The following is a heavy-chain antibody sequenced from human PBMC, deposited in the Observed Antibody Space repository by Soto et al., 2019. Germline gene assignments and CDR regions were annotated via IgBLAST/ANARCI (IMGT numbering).Heavy chain of an antibody. CDR3: ARGYCSGGSCYSGLGFDY. V-gene: IGHV3-33*01. D-gene: IGHD2-15*01. CDR2: IWYDGSNK. J-gene: IGHJ4*02. CDR1: GFTFSSYG. Sequence: QVQLVESGGGVVQPGRSLRLSCAASGFTFSSYGMHWVRQAPGKGLEWVAVIWYDGSNKYYADSVKGRFTISRDNSKNTLYLQMNSLRAEDTAVYYCARGYCSGGSCYSGLGFDYWGQGTLVTVSS.